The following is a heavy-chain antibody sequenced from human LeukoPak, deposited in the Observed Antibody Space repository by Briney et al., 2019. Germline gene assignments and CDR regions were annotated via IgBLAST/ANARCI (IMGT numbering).Heavy chain of an antibody. CDR1: GFTFSSYS. CDR2: INHSGST. Sequence: GSLRLSCAASGFTFSSYSMNWVRQAPGKGLEWIGEINHSGSTNYNPSLKSRVTISVDTSKNQFSLKLSSVTAADTAVYYCARGSIYYDGFEQIYYYYGMDVWGQGTTVTVSS. V-gene: IGHV4-34*01. D-gene: IGHD3-22*01. J-gene: IGHJ6*02. CDR3: ARGSIYYDGFEQIYYYYGMDV.